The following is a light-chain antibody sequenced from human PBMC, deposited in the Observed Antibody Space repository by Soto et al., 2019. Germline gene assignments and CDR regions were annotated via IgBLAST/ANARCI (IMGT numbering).Light chain of an antibody. V-gene: IGLV1-51*01. CDR2: DNN. CDR3: GTWDSSLSAVL. J-gene: IGLJ2*01. Sequence: QSVLTQPPSVSAVPGQKATISCSGSSSNIGNNYVSWYQQLPGTAPKLLIYDNNKRPSGIPDRFSGSKSGTSATLGITGLQTGDEADYFCGTWDSSLSAVLFGGGTKLTVL. CDR1: SSNIGNNY.